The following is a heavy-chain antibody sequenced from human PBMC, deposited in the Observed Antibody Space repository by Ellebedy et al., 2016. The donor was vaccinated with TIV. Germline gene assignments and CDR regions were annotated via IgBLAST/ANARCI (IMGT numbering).Heavy chain of an antibody. CDR1: GYTFTSYG. V-gene: IGHV1-69*13. CDR2: IIPIFGTA. Sequence: ASVKVSCKASGYTFTSYGISWVRQAPGQGLEWMGGIIPIFGTANYAQKFQGRVTITADESTSTAYMELSSLRSEDTALYYCARGDYYDSRNLDYWGQGTLVTVSS. D-gene: IGHD3-22*01. CDR3: ARGDYYDSRNLDY. J-gene: IGHJ4*02.